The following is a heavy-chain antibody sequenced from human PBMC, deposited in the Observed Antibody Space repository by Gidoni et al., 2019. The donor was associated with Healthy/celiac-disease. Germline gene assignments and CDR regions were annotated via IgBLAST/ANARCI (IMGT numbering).Heavy chain of an antibody. Sequence: QVQLQQWGAGLLKPSETLSLTCAVYGGSFSGYYWSWIHQPPGKGLEWIGEINHSGSTNYNPSLKSRVTISVDTSKNQFSLKLSSVTAADTAVYYCARGGMKERSSVKPFDYWGQGTLVTVSS. CDR3: ARGGMKERSSVKPFDY. J-gene: IGHJ4*02. CDR2: INHSGST. CDR1: GGSFSGYY. D-gene: IGHD2-2*01. V-gene: IGHV4-34*01.